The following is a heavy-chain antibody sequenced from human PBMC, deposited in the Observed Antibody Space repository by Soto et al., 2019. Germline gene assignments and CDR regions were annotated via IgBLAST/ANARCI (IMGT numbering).Heavy chain of an antibody. D-gene: IGHD5-12*01. CDR2: ISPYNGNT. J-gene: IGHJ6*02. CDR1: GYTFTSYG. V-gene: IGHV1-18*01. Sequence: ASVKVSCKASGYTFTSYGISWVRQAPAQGLERIGWISPYNGNTNYAQKLQGRDTMSTGSSTSTAYMELSSLRSDDTAVYYCARDRGGYGQNPDYYCGMDVWGQGTTVTVSS. CDR3: ARDRGGYGQNPDYYCGMDV.